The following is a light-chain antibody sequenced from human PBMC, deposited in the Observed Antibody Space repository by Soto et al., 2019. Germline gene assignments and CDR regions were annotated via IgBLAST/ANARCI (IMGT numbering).Light chain of an antibody. CDR1: SSDIGAYNS. CDR2: QVS. CDR3: LSYTASSTLV. Sequence: QSVLTQPASVSGSPGQSITISCTGTSSDIGAYNSVSWYQHHPGKAPKLIVFQVSFRPSAVSDRFSGSKSDNTASLTISGLQTEDEADSYCLSYTASSTLVFGTGTKVTVL. J-gene: IGLJ1*01. V-gene: IGLV2-14*01.